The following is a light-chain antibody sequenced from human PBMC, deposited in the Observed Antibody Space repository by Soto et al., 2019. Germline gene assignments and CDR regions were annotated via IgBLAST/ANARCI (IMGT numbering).Light chain of an antibody. CDR3: QQRYSTLPWT. J-gene: IGKJ1*01. V-gene: IGKV1-39*01. CDR2: TAA. CDR1: QSIGRN. Sequence: DIQMTQSPASLAVSVGDRVTLSCRASQSIGRNLIWYQQKPGKAAKRRIITAARRRSSGPSRCSSSGSCTNDTLTIISRLAEEDATDYYQQRYSTLPWTFGLGTKVDI.